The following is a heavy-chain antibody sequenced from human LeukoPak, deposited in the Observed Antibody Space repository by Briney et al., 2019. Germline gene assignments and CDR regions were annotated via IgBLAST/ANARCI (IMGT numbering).Heavy chain of an antibody. CDR2: IYYSGST. J-gene: IGHJ4*02. Sequence: SETLSLTCSVSGGSISSGGYSWSWIRQPPGKGLEWIGYIYYSGSTYYNPSLKSRVTISVDTSKNQFSLKLSSVTAADTAVYYCARARDRFTSVYWGQGTLVTVSS. D-gene: IGHD3-3*01. CDR3: ARARDRFTSVY. CDR1: GGSISSGGYS. V-gene: IGHV4-30-4*08.